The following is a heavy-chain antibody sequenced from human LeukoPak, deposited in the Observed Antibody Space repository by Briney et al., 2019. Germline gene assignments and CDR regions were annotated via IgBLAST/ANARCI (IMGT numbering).Heavy chain of an antibody. CDR1: GFTFSSYA. CDR2: ISSNGGST. CDR3: VNSGIKGYYYDSSGYY. D-gene: IGHD3-22*01. J-gene: IGHJ4*02. V-gene: IGHV3-64D*09. Sequence: GGSLRLSCSASGFTFSSYAMHWVRQAPGKGLEYVSAISSNGGSTYYADSVKGRFTISRDNSKNTLYLQMSSLRAEVTAVYYCVNSGIKGYYYDSSGYYWGQGTLVSVSS.